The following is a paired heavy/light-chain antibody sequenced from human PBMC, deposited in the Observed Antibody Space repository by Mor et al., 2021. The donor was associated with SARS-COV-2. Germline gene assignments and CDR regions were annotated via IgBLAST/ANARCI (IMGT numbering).Heavy chain of an antibody. CDR1: GGSFSDYY. Sequence: QVQLQQWGAGLLKPSETLSLTCAVYGGSFSDYYWSWIRQPPGKGLEWIGEINHSGSTNYNASLKSRGTISVDTSKNQFSLKLSSVTAADTAVYYCARRPWLVRPRVGWYFDLWGRGTLVTVSS. V-gene: IGHV4-34*01. CDR3: ARRPWLVRPRVGWYFDL. CDR2: INHSGST. J-gene: IGHJ2*01. D-gene: IGHD6-19*01.
Light chain of an antibody. CDR1: SSDVGGYNY. V-gene: IGLV2-14*03. J-gene: IGLJ1*01. CDR2: DVS. Sequence: QSALTQPASVSGSPGQSITISCTGTSSDVGGYNYVSWYQQHPGKAPKLMIYDVSNRPSGVSNRFSGSKSGNTASLTISGLQAEDEADYYCSSYTSSSTPPFGTGTKVTVL. CDR3: SSYTSSSTPP.